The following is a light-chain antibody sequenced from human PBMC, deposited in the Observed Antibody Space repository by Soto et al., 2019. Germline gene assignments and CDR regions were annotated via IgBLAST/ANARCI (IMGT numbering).Light chain of an antibody. J-gene: IGKJ1*01. CDR1: QSVSSY. CDR3: QQYSIWRT. CDR2: GAS. V-gene: IGKV3-15*01. Sequence: EIVLTQSPATLSFSPGERATLSCRASQSVSSYLAWYQQKAGQAPRLLIYGASTRATDIPARFSGSGSGTEFTLTISSLQSEDFAVYYCQQYSIWRTFGQGTKVDIK.